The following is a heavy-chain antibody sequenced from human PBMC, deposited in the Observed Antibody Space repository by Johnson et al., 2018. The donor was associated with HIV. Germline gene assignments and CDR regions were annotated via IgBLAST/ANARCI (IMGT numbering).Heavy chain of an antibody. CDR3: AKDMAYGDYLFRNAFDV. V-gene: IGHV3-9*01. Sequence: VQLVESGGGLVQPGRSLRLSCAASGFTFDDYALHWIRQAPGKGLAWVSGLSWNGSNRGYADSVKGRFAISRDDAKNSLSLLIDSLRTEDTALYYCAKDMAYGDYLFRNAFDVWGQGTMVTVSS. CDR1: GFTFDDYA. D-gene: IGHD4-17*01. CDR2: LSWNGSNR. J-gene: IGHJ3*01.